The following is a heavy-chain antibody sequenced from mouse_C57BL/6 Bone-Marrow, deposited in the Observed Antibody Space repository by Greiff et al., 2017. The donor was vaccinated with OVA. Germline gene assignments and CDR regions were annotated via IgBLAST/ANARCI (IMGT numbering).Heavy chain of an antibody. Sequence: QVQLKESGPELVKPGASVKISCKASGYTFTDYYINWVKQRPGQGLEWIGWIYPGSGNTKYNEKFKGKATLTVDTSSSTAYMQLSSLTSEDSAVCFCARRGYGSSYDYFDYWGQGTTLTVSS. CDR3: ARRGYGSSYDYFDY. CDR1: GYTFTDYY. D-gene: IGHD1-1*01. CDR2: IYPGSGNT. J-gene: IGHJ2*01. V-gene: IGHV1-84*01.